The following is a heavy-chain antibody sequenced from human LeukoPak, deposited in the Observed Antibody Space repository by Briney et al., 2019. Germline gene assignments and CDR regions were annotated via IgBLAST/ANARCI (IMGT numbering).Heavy chain of an antibody. CDR1: GGSIRSYY. V-gene: IGHV4-59*01. D-gene: IGHD1-26*01. CDR3: ASGSYSFYYMDV. J-gene: IGHJ6*03. Sequence: SGTLSLTCSVSGGSIRSYYWSWIRQPPGKGLEWIGYIYYSGSTNYNPSLKSRVTISVDASKNQFSLRLSSVTAADTAVYYCASGSYSFYYMDVWGKGTTVTVSS. CDR2: IYYSGST.